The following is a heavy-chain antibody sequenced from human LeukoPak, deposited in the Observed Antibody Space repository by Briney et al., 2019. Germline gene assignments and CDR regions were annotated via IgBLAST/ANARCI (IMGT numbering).Heavy chain of an antibody. D-gene: IGHD3-10*01. J-gene: IGHJ3*01. CDR1: GFTFSSYS. V-gene: IGHV3-48*04. Sequence: PGGSLRLSCAASGFTFSSYSMNWVRQAPGKGLEWVSYISSSSSTIYYADSVKGRFTISRDNAKNSLYLQMNSLSAGDTAVYYCARGHYYGSGGDTFDVWGKGTMVIVSS. CDR2: ISSSSSTI. CDR3: ARGHYYGSGGDTFDV.